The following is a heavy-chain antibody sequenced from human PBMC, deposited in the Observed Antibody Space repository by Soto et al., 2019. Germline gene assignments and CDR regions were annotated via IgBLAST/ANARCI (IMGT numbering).Heavy chain of an antibody. J-gene: IGHJ4*02. CDR2: IYYSGTT. Sequence: QVRLQESGPGLVKPSETLSLTCTVSGDSISSYYWSWILQPPGEGLEWIGYIYYSGTTNYNPSLKSRATISIDTSKKQFSLKLTSVTAANTDVYYCARHCGTRSGIEHWGQGTLVTVSS. D-gene: IGHD3-3*01. V-gene: IGHV4-59*08. CDR1: GDSISSYY. CDR3: ARHCGTRSGIEH.